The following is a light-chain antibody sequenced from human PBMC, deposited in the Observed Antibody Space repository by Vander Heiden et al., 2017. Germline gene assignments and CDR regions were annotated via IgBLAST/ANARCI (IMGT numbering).Light chain of an antibody. J-gene: IGLJ3*02. CDR2: EVS. Sequence: QSALTQPPSASESPGQSVTISCTGTSSDVGGYKFVSWYQQHPGKAPKLMIYEVSKRPSGVPDRFSGSKSGNTASLTVSGLQADDEAYYYCSSYAGSSGVFGGGTKLTVL. CDR3: SSYAGSSGV. V-gene: IGLV2-8*01. CDR1: SSDVGGYKF.